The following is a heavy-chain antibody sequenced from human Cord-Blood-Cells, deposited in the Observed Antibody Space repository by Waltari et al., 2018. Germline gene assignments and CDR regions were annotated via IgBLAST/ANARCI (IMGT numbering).Heavy chain of an antibody. CDR2: IYWDDDK. Sequence: QITLKESGPTLVKPTQTPTLTCTSSGFSLSTSGMGVGWIRQPPGKALEWLALIYWDDDKRYNPSLKNRLTITNDTAKNQVVLTMTNMDPVDTATYYCAPSYGGFDYWGQGTLVTVSS. CDR1: GFSLSTSGMG. J-gene: IGHJ4*02. CDR3: APSYGGFDY. D-gene: IGHD4-17*01. V-gene: IGHV2-5*02.